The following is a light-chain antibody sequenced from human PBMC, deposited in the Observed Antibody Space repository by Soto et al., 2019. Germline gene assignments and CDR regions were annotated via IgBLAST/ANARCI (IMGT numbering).Light chain of an antibody. CDR3: QQYGSSLALT. CDR1: QSVSSSY. Sequence: EIVLTQSPGTLSLSPGERATLSCRVSQSVSSSYLAWYQQKPGQAPRLLIYGASSRATGIPDRFSGSGSGTDFTLTISSLEPEDFAVYYCQQYGSSLALTFGGGTKVEIK. J-gene: IGKJ4*01. V-gene: IGKV3-20*01. CDR2: GAS.